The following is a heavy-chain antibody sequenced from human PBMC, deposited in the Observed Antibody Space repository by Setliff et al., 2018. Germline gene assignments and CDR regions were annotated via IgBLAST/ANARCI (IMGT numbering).Heavy chain of an antibody. Sequence: SETLSLTCAVSGGSISSPNWWNWVRQPPGKGLEWIGEIYHSGTTNYNPSLKSRVTMSVDTSKNRFSLNLTSVTAADTAVYYCATSGFCSAGSCYSFDDWGQGALVTVSS. CDR2: IYHSGTT. J-gene: IGHJ4*02. V-gene: IGHV4-4*02. CDR3: ATSGFCSAGSCYSFDD. CDR1: GGSISSPNW. D-gene: IGHD2-15*01.